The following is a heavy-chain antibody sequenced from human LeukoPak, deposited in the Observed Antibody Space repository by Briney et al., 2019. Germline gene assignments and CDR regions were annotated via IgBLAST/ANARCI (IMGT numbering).Heavy chain of an antibody. V-gene: IGHV3-30*04. CDR2: ISYDGSNK. CDR3: ARDESFNFWSGYYTVRYYYGMDV. CDR1: GFTFSSYA. Sequence: GRSLRLSCAASGFTFSSYAMHWVRQAPGKGLEWVAVISYDGSNKYYADSVKGRFTISRDNSKNTLYLQMNSLRAEDTAVYYCARDESFNFWSGYYTVRYYYGMDVWGQGTTVTVSS. D-gene: IGHD3-3*01. J-gene: IGHJ6*02.